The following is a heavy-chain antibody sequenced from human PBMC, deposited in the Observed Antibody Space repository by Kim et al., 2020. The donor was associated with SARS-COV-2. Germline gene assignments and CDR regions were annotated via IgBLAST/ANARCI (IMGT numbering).Heavy chain of an antibody. CDR2: GST. V-gene: IGHV3-23*01. D-gene: IGHD3-22*01. Sequence: GSTYYADSVKGRFTISSDNSENTLYLQMNSLMAEDTAVYFCAKFSMIVHWGQGTLVTVSS. CDR3: AKFSMIVH. J-gene: IGHJ4*02.